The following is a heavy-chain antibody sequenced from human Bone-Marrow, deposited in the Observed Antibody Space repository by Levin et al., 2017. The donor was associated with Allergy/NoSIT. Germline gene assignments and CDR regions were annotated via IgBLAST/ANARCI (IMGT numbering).Heavy chain of an antibody. V-gene: IGHV3-30-3*01. CDR3: ARDSTVVTRPRDYYYYYGMDV. D-gene: IGHD4-23*01. CDR2: ISYDGSNK. CDR1: GFTFSSYA. Sequence: PGGSLRLSCAASGFTFSSYAMHWVRQAPGKGLEWVAVISYDGSNKYYADSVKGRFTISRDNSKNTLYLQMNSLRAEDTAVYYCARDSTVVTRPRDYYYYYGMDVWGQGTTVTVSS. J-gene: IGHJ6*02.